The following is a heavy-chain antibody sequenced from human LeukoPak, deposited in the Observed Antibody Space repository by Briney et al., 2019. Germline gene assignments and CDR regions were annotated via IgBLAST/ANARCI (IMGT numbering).Heavy chain of an antibody. CDR1: GFTFSSYG. V-gene: IGHV3-30*18. Sequence: PGRSLRLSCAASGFTFSSYGMHWVRQAPGKGLEWVAVISYDGSNKYYADSVKGRFTISRDNSKNTLYLQMNSLRAEDTAVYYCAKDWTTVTWTLDYWGQGTLVTVSS. J-gene: IGHJ4*02. D-gene: IGHD4-17*01. CDR3: AKDWTTVTWTLDY. CDR2: ISYDGSNK.